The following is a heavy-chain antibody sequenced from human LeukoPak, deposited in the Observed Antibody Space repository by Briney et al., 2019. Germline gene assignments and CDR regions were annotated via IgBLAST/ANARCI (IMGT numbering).Heavy chain of an antibody. Sequence: AASVKVSCKASGGTFSSYAISWVRQAPGQGLEWMGGIIPIFGTANYAQKFQGRVTITADESTSTAYMELSSLRSEDTAVYYCARALPRNYDILPPVAFDIWGQGTMVTVSS. CDR1: GGTFSSYA. V-gene: IGHV1-69*13. D-gene: IGHD3-9*01. CDR2: IIPIFGTA. J-gene: IGHJ3*02. CDR3: ARALPRNYDILPPVAFDI.